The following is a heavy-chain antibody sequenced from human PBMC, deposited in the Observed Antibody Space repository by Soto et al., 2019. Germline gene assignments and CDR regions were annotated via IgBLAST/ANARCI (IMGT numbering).Heavy chain of an antibody. D-gene: IGHD3-3*02. Sequence: EVQLVQSGGYLVQPGGSLRLSCVASGFTFSTYWMTWVRQAPGMGLEWVAGIKEDGSEEVYVDSVKGRFSISRDNAKTMMWLQLNSLKAEDTAVYYCAKAISSPFSNFDYWGQGSMVTVSS. V-gene: IGHV3-7*01. CDR2: IKEDGSEE. J-gene: IGHJ4*02. CDR1: GFTFSTYW. CDR3: AKAISSPFSNFDY.